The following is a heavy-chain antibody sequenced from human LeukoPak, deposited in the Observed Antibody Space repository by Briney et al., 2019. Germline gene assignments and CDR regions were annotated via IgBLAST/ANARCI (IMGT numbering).Heavy chain of an antibody. Sequence: GGTLRLSCAASGFTFSSYCMSWVRQAPGKGLEWVANIKQDGSEKYYVDSVKGRFTISRDNAKNSLYLQMNSLRAEDTAVYYCARDHPSYNWFDPWGQGTLVTVSS. CDR3: ARDHPSYNWFDP. CDR1: GFTFSSYC. V-gene: IGHV3-7*01. J-gene: IGHJ5*02. CDR2: IKQDGSEK.